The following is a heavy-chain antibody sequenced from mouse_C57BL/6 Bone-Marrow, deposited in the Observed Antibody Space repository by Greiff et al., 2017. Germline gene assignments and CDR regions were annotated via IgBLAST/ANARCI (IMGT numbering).Heavy chain of an antibody. Sequence: QVQLQQPGAELVMPGASVKLSCKASGYTFTSYWMHWVKQRPGQGLEWIGEIDPSDSYTNYNQKFKGKATLTVDKSSSTAYMQLISLTSEDSAVYYCTLYPYYFDYWGQGTTLTVSS. V-gene: IGHV1-69*01. CDR3: TLYPYYFDY. J-gene: IGHJ2*01. CDR1: GYTFTSYW. D-gene: IGHD2-1*01. CDR2: IDPSDSYT.